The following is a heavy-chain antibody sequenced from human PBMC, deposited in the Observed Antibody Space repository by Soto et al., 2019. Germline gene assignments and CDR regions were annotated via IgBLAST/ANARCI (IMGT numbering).Heavy chain of an antibody. J-gene: IGHJ4*02. CDR3: ARDDSSGFQPSFDY. V-gene: IGHV1-3*01. CDR2: INAANGNT. D-gene: IGHD6-19*01. CDR1: GYTFTRFA. Sequence: ASVKVSCKASGYTFTRFAMHWVRQAPGQGLEWMGWINAANGNTKYSQKFQGRVTITRDTSATTAYMELSTLRSEDTAVYCCARDDSSGFQPSFDYWGQGTLVTVSS.